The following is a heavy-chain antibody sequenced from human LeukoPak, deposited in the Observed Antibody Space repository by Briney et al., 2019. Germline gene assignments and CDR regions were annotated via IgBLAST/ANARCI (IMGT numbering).Heavy chain of an antibody. CDR3: ARGATAYCGGDCSLFDP. CDR2: MNPNSGNT. CDR1: GYTFTSYD. D-gene: IGHD2-21*02. Sequence: ASLKVSCKASGYTFTSYDINWVRQATGQGLEWMGWMNPNSGNTGYAQKFQGRVTMTRNTSISTAYMELSSLRSEDTAVYYCARGATAYCGGDCSLFDPWGQGTLVTVSS. J-gene: IGHJ5*02. V-gene: IGHV1-8*01.